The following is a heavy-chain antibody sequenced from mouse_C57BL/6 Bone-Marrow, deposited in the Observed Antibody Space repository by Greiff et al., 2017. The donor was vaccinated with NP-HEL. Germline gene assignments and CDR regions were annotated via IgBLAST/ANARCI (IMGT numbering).Heavy chain of an antibody. CDR1: GYAFSSSW. CDR2: IYPGDGYT. V-gene: IGHV1-82*01. Sequence: VQLQQSGPELVKPGASVKISCKASGYAFSSSWMNWVKQRPGKGLEWIGRIYPGDGYTNYNGKFKGKATLTADKSSSTAYMQLSSLTSEDSAVYFCARWNSMDYWGQGTSVTVSS. J-gene: IGHJ4*01. CDR3: ARWNSMDY.